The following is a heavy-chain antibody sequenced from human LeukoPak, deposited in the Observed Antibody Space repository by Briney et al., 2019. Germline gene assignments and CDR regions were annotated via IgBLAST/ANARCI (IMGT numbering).Heavy chain of an antibody. D-gene: IGHD6-19*01. CDR1: GFTFSSYA. CDR3: AKAYYASGWYRGFDC. V-gene: IGHV3-23*01. Sequence: GGSLRLSCAASGFTFSSYAMSWVRQAPGKGLEWVSAISGSGGSTYYADSVKGRFTISRDNSKNTLYLQMNSLRAEDTAVYYCAKAYYASGWYRGFDCWGQGTLVTVSS. J-gene: IGHJ4*02. CDR2: ISGSGGST.